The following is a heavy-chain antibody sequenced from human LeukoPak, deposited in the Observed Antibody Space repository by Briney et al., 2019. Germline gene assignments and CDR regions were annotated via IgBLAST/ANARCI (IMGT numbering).Heavy chain of an antibody. J-gene: IGHJ2*01. V-gene: IGHV4-59*01. Sequence: PSETLSLTCTVSGGSISSNYWSWIRQPPGKGLEGIGYIYYSGSTNYNPSLKSRITISVDTSKNQFSLKLSSVTAADTAMYYCARTAMVPAAMHTWCFDLWGRGTLVTVSS. CDR1: GGSISSNY. CDR2: IYYSGST. CDR3: ARTAMVPAAMHTWCFDL. D-gene: IGHD2-2*01.